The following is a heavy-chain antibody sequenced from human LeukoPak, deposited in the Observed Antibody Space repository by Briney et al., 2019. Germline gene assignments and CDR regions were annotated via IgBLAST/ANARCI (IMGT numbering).Heavy chain of an antibody. CDR2: INSDGSST. J-gene: IGHJ6*02. CDR1: GFTYSSYW. CDR3: ARVAEDIVVVPAARRYYYYGMDV. D-gene: IGHD2-2*01. Sequence: GGSLRLSCAASGFTYSSYWMHWVSQAPGKGLVWVSRINSDGSSTSYADSVKGRFTISRDNAKNTLYLQMNSLRAEDAAVYYCARVAEDIVVVPAARRYYYYGMDVWGQGTTVTVSS. V-gene: IGHV3-74*01.